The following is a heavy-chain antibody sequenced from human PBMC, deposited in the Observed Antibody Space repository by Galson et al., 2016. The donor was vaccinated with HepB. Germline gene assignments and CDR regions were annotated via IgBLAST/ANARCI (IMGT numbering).Heavy chain of an antibody. D-gene: IGHD4-17*01. Sequence: PALVKPTQTLTLTCTFSGFSFSTTGVGVAWIRQSPGKALEWLALIYWDDDKRYSPSLRSRLTIRKDTAKNEVVLTMTNMDPVDTATYFCALRDTVTGAFEIWGQGTMVTVSS. J-gene: IGHJ3*02. CDR2: IYWDDDK. V-gene: IGHV2-5*02. CDR1: GFSFSTTGVG. CDR3: ALRDTVTGAFEI.